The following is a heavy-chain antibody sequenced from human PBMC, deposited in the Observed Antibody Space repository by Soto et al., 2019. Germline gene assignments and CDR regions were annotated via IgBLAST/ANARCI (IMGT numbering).Heavy chain of an antibody. CDR2: IYYSGST. V-gene: IGHV4-61*01. CDR1: GGTVSSGSYY. Sequence: DTLSLTCTVSGGTVSSGSYYWSWIRQPPGKGLEWIGYIYYSGSTNYNPSLKSRVTISVDTSKNQFSLKLSSVTAADTAVYYCARDLIVATSPFGHYYYGMDVWGQGTTVTVSS. D-gene: IGHD5-12*01. CDR3: ARDLIVATSPFGHYYYGMDV. J-gene: IGHJ6*02.